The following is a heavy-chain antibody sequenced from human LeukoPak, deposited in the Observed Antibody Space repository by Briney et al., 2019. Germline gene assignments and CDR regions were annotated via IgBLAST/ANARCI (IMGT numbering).Heavy chain of an antibody. V-gene: IGHV3-74*01. Sequence: GGSLRLSCAASGTYWMHWVRQAPGKGLVWVSHINSDGSWTGYADSVKGRFTISKDNAKNTVSLRMNNLRAEDTAVYYCVTFYETYWGRGTLVTVSS. CDR2: INSDGSWT. D-gene: IGHD2/OR15-2a*01. CDR3: VTFYETY. CDR1: GTYW. J-gene: IGHJ4*02.